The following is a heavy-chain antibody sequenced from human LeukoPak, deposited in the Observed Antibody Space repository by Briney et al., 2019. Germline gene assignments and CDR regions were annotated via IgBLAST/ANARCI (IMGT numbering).Heavy chain of an antibody. J-gene: IGHJ4*02. CDR1: GGSINGYY. CDR3: ARATPSRDFDY. CDR2: IYSSGST. Sequence: PSETLSLTCTVSGGSINGYYWSWIRQPAGKGLEWIGRIYSSGSTNYNPSLKSRVSTSVDTSKNQFSLKLSSVTAADTAVFYCARATPSRDFDYWGQGTLVTVSS. V-gene: IGHV4-4*07.